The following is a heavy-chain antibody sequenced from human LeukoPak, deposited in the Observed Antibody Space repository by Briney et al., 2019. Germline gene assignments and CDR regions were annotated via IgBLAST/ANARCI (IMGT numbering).Heavy chain of an antibody. J-gene: IGHJ4*02. CDR1: GFTFSRFT. D-gene: IGHD4-23*01. CDR3: ARLGGRRWPYFFDY. V-gene: IGHV3-64*04. CDR2: IGPNGFGT. Sequence: PGGSLRLSCSASGFTFSRFTMHWVRQAPGKGLEYVSAIGPNGFGTYYADSVKGRFTISRDNSKNTLYVQMNSLRAEDTAVYYCARLGGRRWPYFFDYWGRGTLVTVSS.